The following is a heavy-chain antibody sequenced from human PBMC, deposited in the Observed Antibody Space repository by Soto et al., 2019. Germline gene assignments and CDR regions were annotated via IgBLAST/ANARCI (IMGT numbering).Heavy chain of an antibody. J-gene: IGHJ4*02. D-gene: IGHD4-17*01. Sequence: EVQLVESGGGLVQPGRSLRLSCAASGFTFDDYAMHWVRQAPGKGLEWVSGISWNSGSIGYADSVKGRFTISRDNAKNSLYLQMNSLRAEDTALYYCAKSELDYGDYVSPVDYWGQGTLVTVSS. CDR2: ISWNSGSI. CDR3: AKSELDYGDYVSPVDY. V-gene: IGHV3-9*01. CDR1: GFTFDDYA.